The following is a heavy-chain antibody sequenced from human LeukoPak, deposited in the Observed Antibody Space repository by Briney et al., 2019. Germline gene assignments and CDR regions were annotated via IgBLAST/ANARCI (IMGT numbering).Heavy chain of an antibody. J-gene: IGHJ4*02. CDR1: GGSISTYY. V-gene: IGHV4-59*08. Sequence: PSETLSLTCTVSGGSISTYYWSWIRQSPGRGLEWIGQIYYTGATDYNPSLKSRVIMSVDTSEEQFSLKVTSVTAADTAVYYCARLRGDTWQYYFDHWGRGTLVTVSS. CDR3: ARLRGDTWQYYFDH. D-gene: IGHD2-21*01. CDR2: IYYTGAT.